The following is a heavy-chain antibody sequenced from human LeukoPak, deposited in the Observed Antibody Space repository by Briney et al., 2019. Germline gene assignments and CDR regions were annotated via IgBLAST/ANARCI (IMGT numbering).Heavy chain of an antibody. CDR1: GGYFSGYY. CDR3: ARETRVLRFLEWLPDWFDP. D-gene: IGHD3-3*01. V-gene: IGHV4-34*01. J-gene: IGHJ5*02. CDR2: INHSGST. Sequence: SETLSLTCAVYGGYFSGYYWSWIRQPPGKGLEWIGEINHSGSTNYNPSLKSRVTISVDTSKNQSSLKLSSVTAADTAVYYCARETRVLRFLEWLPDWFDPWGQGTLVTVSS.